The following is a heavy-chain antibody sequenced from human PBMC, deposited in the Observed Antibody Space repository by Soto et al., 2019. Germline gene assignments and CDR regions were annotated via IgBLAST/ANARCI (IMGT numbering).Heavy chain of an antibody. CDR2: IIPILGIA. CDR1: GGTFSSYT. J-gene: IGHJ6*03. D-gene: IGHD3-10*01. CDR3: ATRITMVRGVIDYYYYYMDV. Sequence: SVKVSCKASGGTFSSYTISWVRQAPGQGLEWMGRIIPILGIANYAQKFQGRVTITADKSTSTAYMELSSLRSEDTAVYYCATRITMVRGVIDYYYYYMDVWGKGTTVTVSS. V-gene: IGHV1-69*02.